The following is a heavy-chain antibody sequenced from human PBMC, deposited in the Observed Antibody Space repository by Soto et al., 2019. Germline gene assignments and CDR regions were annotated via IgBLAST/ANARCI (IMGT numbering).Heavy chain of an antibody. CDR1: GGSFSGYY. V-gene: IGHV4-34*01. Sequence: SETLSLTCAVYGGSFSGYYWSWIRQPPGKGLEWIGEINHSGSTNYNPSLKSRVTISVDTSKNQFSLKLSSVTAADTAVYYCARAYSGSYRKFRWFDPWGQGTLVTVSS. CDR2: INHSGST. CDR3: ARAYSGSYRKFRWFDP. J-gene: IGHJ5*02. D-gene: IGHD1-26*01.